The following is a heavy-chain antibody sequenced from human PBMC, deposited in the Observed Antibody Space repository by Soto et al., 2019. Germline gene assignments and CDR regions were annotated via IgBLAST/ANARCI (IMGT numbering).Heavy chain of an antibody. D-gene: IGHD2-21*02. CDR1: GGTFSSYA. V-gene: IGHV1-69*13. J-gene: IGHJ4*02. CDR2: IIPIFGTA. CDR3: ARVRGGTYCGGDCYSS. Sequence: ASVKVSCKASGGTFSSYAISWVRQAPGQGLEWMGGIIPIFGTANYAQKFQGRVTITADESTSTAYMELSSLRSEDTAVYYCARVRGGTYCGGDCYSSWGQGTLVTVSS.